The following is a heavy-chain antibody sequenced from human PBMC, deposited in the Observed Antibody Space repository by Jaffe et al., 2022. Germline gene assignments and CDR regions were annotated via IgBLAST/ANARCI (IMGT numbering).Heavy chain of an antibody. J-gene: IGHJ4*02. CDR3: AKDRYGDPRPPRVGSFDY. V-gene: IGHV3-23*01. D-gene: IGHD4-17*01. Sequence: EVQLLESGGGLVQPGGSLRLSCAASGFTFSSYAMSWVRQAPGKGLEWVSAISGSGGSTYYADSVKGRFTISRDNSKNTLYLQMNSLRAEDTAVYYCAKDRYGDPRPPRVGSFDYWGQGTLVTVSS. CDR2: ISGSGGST. CDR1: GFTFSSYA.